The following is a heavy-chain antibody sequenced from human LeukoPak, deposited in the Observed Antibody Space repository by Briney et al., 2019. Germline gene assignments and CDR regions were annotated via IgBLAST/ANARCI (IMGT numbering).Heavy chain of an antibody. D-gene: IGHD3-10*01. J-gene: IGHJ6*03. V-gene: IGHV4-34*01. CDR3: ARGRGELPNYYGSGSPSYYYYMDV. CDR1: GGSFSGYY. CDR2: INHSGST. Sequence: SETLSLTCAVCGGSFSGYYWSWIRQPPGKGLEWIGEINHSGSTNYNPSLKSRVTISVDTSKNQFSLKLSSVTAADTAVYYCARGRGELPNYYGSGSPSYYYYMDVWGKGTTVTVSS.